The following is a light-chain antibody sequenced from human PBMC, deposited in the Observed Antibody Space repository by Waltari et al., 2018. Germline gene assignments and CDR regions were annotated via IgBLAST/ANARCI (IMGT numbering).Light chain of an antibody. CDR2: GAS. J-gene: IGKJ1*01. CDR1: QSVSSSY. Sequence: IVLTQSPGTLSLSPGERATLPGRASQSVSSSYLAWYQQKPGQAPRLLIYGASSRATGIPDRFSGSGSGTDFTLTISRLEPEDFAVYYCQQYGSSVWTFGQGTKVEIK. CDR3: QQYGSSVWT. V-gene: IGKV3-20*01.